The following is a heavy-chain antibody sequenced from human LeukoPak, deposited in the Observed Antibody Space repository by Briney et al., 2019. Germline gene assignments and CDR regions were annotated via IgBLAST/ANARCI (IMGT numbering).Heavy chain of an antibody. CDR3: ARAQYYYDGFDY. CDR2: MNPNSGNT. V-gene: IGHV1-8*03. Sequence: GASVKVSCKASGYTFTSYDINWVRQAPGQGLEWMGWMNPNSGNTGYAQKFQGRVTITRNTSISTAYMELSSLRSEDTAVYYCARAQYYYDGFDYWGQGTLVTVSS. J-gene: IGHJ4*02. D-gene: IGHD3-10*01. CDR1: GYTFTSYD.